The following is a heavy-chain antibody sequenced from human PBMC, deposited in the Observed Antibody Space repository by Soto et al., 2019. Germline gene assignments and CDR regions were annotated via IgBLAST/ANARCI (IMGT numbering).Heavy chain of an antibody. V-gene: IGHV4-59*01. CDR2: FYYSGYT. Sequence: PSETLSLTCTVSGGSIRSYYWSCIRQPPGKRLEWIGYFYYSGYTNYNPSLNSRVTISVGTSKNQLSLKLSSVTAADMAVYYCATGGGRFNYGMAVWGQGTTVTSP. D-gene: IGHD3-10*01. J-gene: IGHJ6*02. CDR3: ATGGGRFNYGMAV. CDR1: GGSIRSYY.